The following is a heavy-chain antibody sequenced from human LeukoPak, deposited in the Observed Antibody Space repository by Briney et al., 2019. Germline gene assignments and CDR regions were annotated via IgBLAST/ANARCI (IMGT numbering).Heavy chain of an antibody. J-gene: IGHJ5*02. V-gene: IGHV4-39*01. D-gene: IGHD5/OR15-5a*01. CDR3: ARLRGYSVNQLRVMGFDP. Sequence: SETLSLTCTVSGGSISSSSYYWGWIRQPPGKGLEWIGSIYYSGSTYYNPSLKSRVTISVDTSKNQFSLKLSSVTAADTAVYYCARLRGYSVNQLRVMGFDPWGQGTLVTVSS. CDR1: GGSISSSSYY. CDR2: IYYSGST.